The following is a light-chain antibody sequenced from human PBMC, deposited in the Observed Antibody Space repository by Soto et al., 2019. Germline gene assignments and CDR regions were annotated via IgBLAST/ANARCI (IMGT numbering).Light chain of an antibody. CDR2: SND. J-gene: IGLJ2*01. V-gene: IGLV1-44*01. CDR3: AAWDDTLRDRV. Sequence: QAVVAQPPSASGTPGQRVTISCSGSNSNIGRNDVTWYQQVPGTAPQCLIYSNDQRPSGVPDRISGSRSGTSASLAISGLQSGDEAESYCAAWDDTLRDRVFGGGTKLTVL. CDR1: NSNIGRND.